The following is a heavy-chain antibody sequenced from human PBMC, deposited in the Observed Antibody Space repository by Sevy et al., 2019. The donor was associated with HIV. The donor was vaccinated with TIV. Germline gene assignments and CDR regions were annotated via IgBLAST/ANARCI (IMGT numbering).Heavy chain of an antibody. J-gene: IGHJ3*02. CDR1: GGTFSSYA. Sequence: ASVKVSCKASGGTFSSYAISWVRQAPGQGLEWMGGIIPIFGTANYAQKFQGRVTITADESRSTAYMELSSLRSEDTAVYYCARVGSGGSLVVVAASDAFDIWGQGTMVTVSS. D-gene: IGHD2-15*01. CDR3: ARVGSGGSLVVVAASDAFDI. CDR2: IIPIFGTA. V-gene: IGHV1-69*13.